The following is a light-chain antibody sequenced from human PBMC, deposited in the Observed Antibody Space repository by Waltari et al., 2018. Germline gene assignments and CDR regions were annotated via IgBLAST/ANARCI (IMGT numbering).Light chain of an antibody. V-gene: IGKV3-15*01. Sequence: EKVMTQPPAPLSVSPGERATPPCRASQSISTNLAWYQQKPGQAPRLLIFGASTRATGIPARFSGSGSGTEFTLSISSLQSEDFAIYYCQQYNDWPRTFGQGTKVEIK. CDR3: QQYNDWPRT. J-gene: IGKJ1*01. CDR2: GAS. CDR1: QSISTN.